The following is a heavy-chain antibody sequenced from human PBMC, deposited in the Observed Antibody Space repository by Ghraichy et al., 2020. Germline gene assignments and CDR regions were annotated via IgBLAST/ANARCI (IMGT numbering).Heavy chain of an antibody. CDR3: AKDRIVLMVYATLFDY. V-gene: IGHV3-23*01. CDR2: ISGSGGST. J-gene: IGHJ4*02. D-gene: IGHD2-8*01. Sequence: GGSLRLSCAASGFTFSSYAMSWVRQAPGKGLEWVSAISGSGGSTYYADSVKGRFTISRDNSKNTLYLQMNSLRAEDTAVYYCAKDRIVLMVYATLFDYWGQGTLVTVSS. CDR1: GFTFSSYA.